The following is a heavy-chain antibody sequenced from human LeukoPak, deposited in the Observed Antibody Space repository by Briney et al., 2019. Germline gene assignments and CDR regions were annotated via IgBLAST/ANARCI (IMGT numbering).Heavy chain of an antibody. Sequence: ASAKVSCKASGGTFSSYAISWVRQAPGQGLEWMGGIIPIFGTANYAQKFQGRVTITADESTSTAYMELSSLRSEDTAVYYCARVHMYYYDSSGYLDPWGQGTLVTVSS. J-gene: IGHJ5*02. CDR1: GGTFSSYA. CDR3: ARVHMYYYDSSGYLDP. D-gene: IGHD3-22*01. V-gene: IGHV1-69*13. CDR2: IIPIFGTA.